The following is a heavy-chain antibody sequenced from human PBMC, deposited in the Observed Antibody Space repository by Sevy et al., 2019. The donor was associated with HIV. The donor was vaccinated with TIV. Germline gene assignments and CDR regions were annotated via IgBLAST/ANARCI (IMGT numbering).Heavy chain of an antibody. CDR3: ASTPNDSSEYYFDY. V-gene: IGHV1-2*02. D-gene: IGHD3-22*01. J-gene: IGHJ4*02. CDR2: INPNSGGT. Sequence: ASVKVSCKASGYTFTGYYMHWVRQAPGQGLEWMGWINPNSGGTNYAQKFQGRVTMTRDTSISTAYMELSRLRSDDTAVYYWASTPNDSSEYYFDYWGQGTLVTVSS. CDR1: GYTFTGYY.